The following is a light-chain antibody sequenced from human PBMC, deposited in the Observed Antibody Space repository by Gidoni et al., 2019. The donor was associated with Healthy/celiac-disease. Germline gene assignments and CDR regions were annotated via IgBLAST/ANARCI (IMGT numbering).Light chain of an antibody. V-gene: IGKV3-11*01. CDR2: DAS. J-gene: IGKJ5*01. CDR1: QSVSSY. Sequence: EIVLTQSPATLSLSPGESATLSCRASQSVSSYLDWYQPKPVQAHRRLIYDASNRATCIPARFSGSGAGTDVTLTISILDPEDFAVYYCQQRSNWPITFGQGTRLEIK. CDR3: QQRSNWPIT.